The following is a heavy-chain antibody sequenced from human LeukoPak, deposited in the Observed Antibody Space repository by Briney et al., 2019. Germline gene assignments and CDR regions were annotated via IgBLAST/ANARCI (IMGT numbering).Heavy chain of an antibody. CDR1: GYSFTNYW. V-gene: IGHV5-51*01. D-gene: IGHD2-15*01. CDR3: ARLPGYCTGGSCYFDY. CDR2: IYPGDSDT. Sequence: PGESLKISCKGSGYSFTNYWIGWVRQMPGKGLEWMGIIYPGDSDTRYSPPFQGQVTFSADKSISTTYLQWSSMKASDTAMYYCARLPGYCTGGSCYFDYWGQGTLVTVSS. J-gene: IGHJ4*02.